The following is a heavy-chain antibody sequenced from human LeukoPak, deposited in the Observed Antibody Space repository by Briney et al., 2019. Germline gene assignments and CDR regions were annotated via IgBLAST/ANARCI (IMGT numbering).Heavy chain of an antibody. J-gene: IGHJ4*02. Sequence: GGSLRLSCAASGFTFSSYSMNWVRQAPGKGLEWVSSISSTGSYIFYADSVKGRFTISRDNAKNSLYLQMNSLRAEDTAVYYCAREMDDILTGYGLDYWGQGTLVAVSS. V-gene: IGHV3-21*01. CDR2: ISSTGSYI. D-gene: IGHD3-9*01. CDR3: AREMDDILTGYGLDY. CDR1: GFTFSSYS.